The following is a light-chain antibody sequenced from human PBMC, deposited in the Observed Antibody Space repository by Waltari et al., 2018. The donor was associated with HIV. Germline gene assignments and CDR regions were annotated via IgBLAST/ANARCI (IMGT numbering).Light chain of an antibody. CDR3: AAWDDSLNGYV. J-gene: IGLJ1*01. CDR2: SNN. CDR1: SSNIGRNT. V-gene: IGLV1-44*01. Sequence: QSVLTQPPSASGTPGQRVTISLSGSSSNIGRNTVTWYQQLPGTAPKLLIYSNNQRPSGVPDRFSGSKSGTSASLAISGLQSEDEADYYCAAWDDSLNGYVFGTGTKVTVL.